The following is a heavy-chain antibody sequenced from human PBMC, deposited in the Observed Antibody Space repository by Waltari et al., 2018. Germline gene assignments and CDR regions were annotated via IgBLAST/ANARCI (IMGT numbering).Heavy chain of an antibody. V-gene: IGHV4-34*01. CDR3: ARGYGSGSYPTRYYYYGMDV. CDR2: INHSGST. CDR1: GGSFSGYY. D-gene: IGHD3-10*01. Sequence: VQLQQWGAGLLKPSETLSLTCAVYGGSFSGYYWRWIRTPPGKGLEWIGEINHSGSTNYNPSLKSRVTISVDTSKNQFSLKLSSVTAADTAVYYCARGYGSGSYPTRYYYYGMDVWGQGTTVTVSS. J-gene: IGHJ6*02.